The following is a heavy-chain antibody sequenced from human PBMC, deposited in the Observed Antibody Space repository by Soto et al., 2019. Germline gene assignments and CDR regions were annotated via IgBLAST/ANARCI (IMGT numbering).Heavy chain of an antibody. CDR3: ARGSSSGWYDDY. CDR2: IFHTGST. CDR1: GGSISSYY. J-gene: IGHJ4*02. D-gene: IGHD6-19*01. V-gene: IGHV4-59*01. Sequence: SETLSLTCTVSGGSISSYYWSWIRQPPGKGLEWLGYIFHTGSTNYNPSLKSRITISLDTSKNQFSLKLSSVTAADTAMYYCARGSSSGWYDDYWAQGTLVTVSS.